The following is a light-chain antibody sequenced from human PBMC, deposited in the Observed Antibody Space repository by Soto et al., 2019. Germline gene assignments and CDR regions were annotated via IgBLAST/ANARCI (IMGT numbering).Light chain of an antibody. J-gene: IGKJ1*01. Sequence: EIVSTQSPGTLSLSPGERATLSCRASQSVSNNYLAWYQQKPGQAPRLVIYGTSSRATGIPDRFSGSGSATDFTLTISRLEPEDFAVYYCQQYGSSPRTFGQGTKVDIK. V-gene: IGKV3-20*01. CDR3: QQYGSSPRT. CDR1: QSVSNNY. CDR2: GTS.